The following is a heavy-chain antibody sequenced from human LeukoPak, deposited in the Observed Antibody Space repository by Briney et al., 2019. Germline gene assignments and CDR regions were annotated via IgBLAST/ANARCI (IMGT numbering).Heavy chain of an antibody. CDR3: AKDSFTLEMATTAFDY. Sequence: GGSLRLSCAASGFSFSNYGMHWVRQAPGKGLEWVAVISYDGSNKYYADSVKGRFTISRDNSKNTLYLQMNSLRAEDTAVYYCAKDSFTLEMATTAFDYWGQGTLVTVSS. V-gene: IGHV3-30*18. CDR2: ISYDGSNK. CDR1: GFSFSNYG. J-gene: IGHJ4*02. D-gene: IGHD5-24*01.